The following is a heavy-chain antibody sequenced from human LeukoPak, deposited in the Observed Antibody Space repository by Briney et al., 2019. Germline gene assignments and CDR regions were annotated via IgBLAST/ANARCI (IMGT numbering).Heavy chain of an antibody. CDR2: ISSSSSYI. D-gene: IGHD3-3*01. V-gene: IGHV3-21*01. CDR3: ARDALWSGYYYYHYYYYMDV. CDR1: GFTFSSYS. J-gene: IGHJ6*03. Sequence: GGSLRLSCAASGFTFSSYSMNWVRQAPGKGLEWVSSISSSSSYIYYADSVKGRFTISRDNAKNSLYLQMNSLRAEDTAVYYCARDALWSGYYYYHYYYYMDVWGKGTTVTVSS.